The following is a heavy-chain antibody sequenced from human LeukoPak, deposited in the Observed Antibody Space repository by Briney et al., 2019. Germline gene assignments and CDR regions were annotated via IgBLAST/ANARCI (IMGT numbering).Heavy chain of an antibody. Sequence: SETLSLTCTVPGGSISSSSYYWGWIRQPPGKGLEWIGSIYYSGSTYYNPSLKSRVTISVDTSKNQFSLKLSSVTAADTAVYYCARQTFPYYDFWSGYYGYFDYWGQGTLVTVSS. J-gene: IGHJ4*02. V-gene: IGHV4-39*01. CDR2: IYYSGST. CDR1: GGSISSSSYY. D-gene: IGHD3-3*01. CDR3: ARQTFPYYDFWSGYYGYFDY.